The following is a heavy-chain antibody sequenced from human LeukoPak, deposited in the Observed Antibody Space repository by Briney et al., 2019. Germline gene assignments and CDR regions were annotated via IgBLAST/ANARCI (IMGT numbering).Heavy chain of an antibody. CDR3: AADLRYAFDY. D-gene: IGHD3-9*01. Sequence: GGSLRLSCATSGFSFTDYPMNWVRQAPGKGLEGISNIRTTAEGAKYAYYADSVKGRVTISRDDGKNTLYLHMNSLRDDDTAVYYCAADLRYAFDYWGQGILVTVSS. J-gene: IGHJ4*02. CDR2: IRTTAEGAKYA. CDR1: GFSFTDYP. V-gene: IGHV3-48*02.